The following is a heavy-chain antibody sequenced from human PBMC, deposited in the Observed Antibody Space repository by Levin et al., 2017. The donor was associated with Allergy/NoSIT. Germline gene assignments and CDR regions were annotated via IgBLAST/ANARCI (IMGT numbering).Heavy chain of an antibody. CDR1: GGSFSGYY. CDR2: INHSGST. V-gene: IGHV4-34*01. Sequence: SETLSLTCAVYGGSFSGYYWSWIRQPPGKGLEWIGEINHSGSTNYNPSLKSRVTISVDTSKNQFSLKLSSVTAADTAVYYCARGLYGDYPDYWGQGTLVTVSS. CDR3: ARGLYGDYPDY. J-gene: IGHJ4*02. D-gene: IGHD3-3*01.